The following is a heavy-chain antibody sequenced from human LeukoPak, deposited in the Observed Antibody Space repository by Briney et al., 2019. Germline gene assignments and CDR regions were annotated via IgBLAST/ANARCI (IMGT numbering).Heavy chain of an antibody. CDR2: IKQSGSER. J-gene: IGHJ4*02. CDR3: ARGPSGGNGFSY. CDR1: GFTFSSYG. V-gene: IGHV3-7*04. Sequence: TGGSLRLSCAASGFTFSSYGMSWVRQAPGKGLEWVANIKQSGSERYYVDSVEGRCTISRDNATNSLYLQMNSLRAVDTAVYYCARGPSGGNGFSYWGLGTLVTVSS. D-gene: IGHD2-15*01.